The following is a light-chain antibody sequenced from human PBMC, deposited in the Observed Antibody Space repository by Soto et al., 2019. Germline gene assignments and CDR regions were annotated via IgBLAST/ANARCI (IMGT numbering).Light chain of an antibody. CDR2: GAS. V-gene: IGKV3-15*01. CDR3: QQYNNWPPFT. Sequence: EIVMTQSPATLSVSPGERATLSCRASQSVSSNLAWYQQKPGQAPRLLIYGASTRATGIPARFIGSGSGTEFTLPISSLQDEDFAVYYCQQYNNWPPFTFGPGTKVDIK. CDR1: QSVSSN. J-gene: IGKJ3*01.